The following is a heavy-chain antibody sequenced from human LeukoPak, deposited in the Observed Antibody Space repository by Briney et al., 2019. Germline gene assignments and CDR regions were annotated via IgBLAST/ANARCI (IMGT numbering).Heavy chain of an antibody. D-gene: IGHD6-19*01. Sequence: GGSLRLSCAASAFSFSDYWMTWARHAPGKGLHWVAHIKRDGSEESYVDSVKGRFTISRDNAKTSLYLQMNSLRAEDTAVYYCARWNSGWEFDYWGQGTLVSVSS. V-gene: IGHV3-7*05. CDR3: ARWNSGWEFDY. J-gene: IGHJ4*02. CDR2: IKRDGSEE. CDR1: AFSFSDYW.